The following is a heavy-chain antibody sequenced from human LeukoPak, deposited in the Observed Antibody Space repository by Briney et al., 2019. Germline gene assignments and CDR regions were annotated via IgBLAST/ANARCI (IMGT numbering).Heavy chain of an antibody. CDR2: IKQDGSEK. J-gene: IGHJ4*02. CDR1: GFTFSSYW. CDR3: ARVRYSSGEAFDY. D-gene: IGHD6-19*01. Sequence: PGGFLRLSCAASGFTFSSYWMSWVRQAPGKGLEWVANIKQDGSEKYYVDSVKVRFTISRDNAKNSLYLQMNSLRDEDTAVYYCARVRYSSGEAFDYWGQGTLVTVSS. V-gene: IGHV3-7*01.